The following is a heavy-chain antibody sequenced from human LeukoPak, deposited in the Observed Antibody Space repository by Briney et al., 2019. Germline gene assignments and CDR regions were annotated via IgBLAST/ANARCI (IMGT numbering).Heavy chain of an antibody. CDR3: ARDRSHDYGGDAFDI. Sequence: ASVKVSCKASGYTFTSYGISWVRQAPGQGLEWMGWISAYNGNTNYAQKLQGRVTMTTDTSTSTAYMELSSLRSEDTAVYYCARDRSHDYGGDAFDIWGQGTMVTVSS. D-gene: IGHD4-23*01. CDR2: ISAYNGNT. V-gene: IGHV1-18*01. J-gene: IGHJ3*02. CDR1: GYTFTSYG.